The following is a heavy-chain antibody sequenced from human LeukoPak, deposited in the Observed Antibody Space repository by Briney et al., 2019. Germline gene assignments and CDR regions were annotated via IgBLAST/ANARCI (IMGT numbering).Heavy chain of an antibody. CDR1: GGSISSSSYY. Sequence: SETLSLTCTVSGGSISSSSYYWGWIRQPPGKGLEWIGSIYYSGSTYYNPSLKSRVTISVDTSKNQFSLKLSSVTAADTAVYYCAGGDKDLWSGYRYYFDYWGQGTLVTVSS. D-gene: IGHD3-3*01. V-gene: IGHV4-39*01. J-gene: IGHJ4*02. CDR3: AGGDKDLWSGYRYYFDY. CDR2: IYYSGST.